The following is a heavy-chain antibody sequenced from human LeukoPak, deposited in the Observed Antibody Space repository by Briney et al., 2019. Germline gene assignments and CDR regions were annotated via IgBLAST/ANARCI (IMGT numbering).Heavy chain of an antibody. CDR2: ISGSGGSI. J-gene: IGHJ4*02. Sequence: PGGSLRLSCAASGFTFSSYGMLWVRQAPGKGLEWVSSISGSGGSIFYADSVKGRCTISRDNFKSTVYLEMNSLRVEDTAVYYCARDRCSGGSCYYFDYWGQGTLVTVSS. CDR3: ARDRCSGGSCYYFDY. CDR1: GFTFSSYG. V-gene: IGHV3-23*01. D-gene: IGHD2-15*01.